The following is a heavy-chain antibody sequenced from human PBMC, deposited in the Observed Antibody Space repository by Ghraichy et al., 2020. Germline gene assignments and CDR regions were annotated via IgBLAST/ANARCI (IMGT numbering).Heavy chain of an antibody. D-gene: IGHD2-2*01. Sequence: WGSLRLSCVTSGFPFSNYAMNWVRQAPGKGLEWVSYIQRESKSIYYADSVKGRFSISRDNARNSLYLQMNSLRDEDTAVYYCTRVCEDDWYFHFWGRGTLGTVSS. CDR1: GFPFSNYA. CDR2: IQRESKSI. J-gene: IGHJ2*01. V-gene: IGHV3-48*02. CDR3: TRVCEDDWYFHF.